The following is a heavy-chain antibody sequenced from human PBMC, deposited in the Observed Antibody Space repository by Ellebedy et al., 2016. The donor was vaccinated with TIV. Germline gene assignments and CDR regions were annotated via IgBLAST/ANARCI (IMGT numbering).Heavy chain of an antibody. Sequence: GGSLRLSCAASGFILSSYWMTWVRQAPGKGLEWVANIKQDGSEKYYLDSVKGRFTISRDNAKNSVYLQMNSLRDEDTAVYYCARDLVVPTARILFDYWGQGTLVTVSS. CDR1: GFILSSYW. CDR3: ARDLVVPTARILFDY. CDR2: IKQDGSEK. J-gene: IGHJ4*02. D-gene: IGHD2-15*01. V-gene: IGHV3-7*01.